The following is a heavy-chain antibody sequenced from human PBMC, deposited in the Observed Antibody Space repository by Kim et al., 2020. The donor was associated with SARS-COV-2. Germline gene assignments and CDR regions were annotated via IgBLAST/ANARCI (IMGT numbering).Heavy chain of an antibody. CDR1: GYTFTTYG. CDR3: ARDGIQLWFGGMDV. Sequence: ASVKVSCKASGYTFTTYGISWVRRAPGQGLEWMGWISAYNGNTNYAQNLQGRVTMTTGTSTSTAYLELRSLRSDDTAVYYCARDGIQLWFGGMDVWGQGTTVTVSS. V-gene: IGHV1-18*01. D-gene: IGHD5-18*01. J-gene: IGHJ6*02. CDR2: ISAYNGNT.